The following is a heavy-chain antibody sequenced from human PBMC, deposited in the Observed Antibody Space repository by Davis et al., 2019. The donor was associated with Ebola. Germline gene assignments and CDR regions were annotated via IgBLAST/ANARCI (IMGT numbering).Heavy chain of an antibody. CDR1: GGSISSYY. CDR2: IYYSGST. CDR3: ARGGELHFAFDI. J-gene: IGHJ3*02. V-gene: IGHV4-59*01. D-gene: IGHD1-26*01. Sequence: SETLSLTCTVSGGSISSYYWSWIRQPPGKGLEWIGYIYYSGSTNYNPSLKSRVTISVDTSKNQFSLKLSSVTAADTAVYYCARGGELHFAFDIWGQGTMVTVSS.